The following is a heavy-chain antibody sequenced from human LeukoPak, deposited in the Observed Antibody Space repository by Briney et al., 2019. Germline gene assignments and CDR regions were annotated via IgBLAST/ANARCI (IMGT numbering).Heavy chain of an antibody. CDR1: GDSITSSNW. CDR3: ARWCSGWFDY. V-gene: IGHV4-4*02. J-gene: IGHJ4*02. CDR2: IYRSGST. Sequence: SETLSLTCAVSGDSITSSNWWSWVRQSPGKGLEWIGEIYRSGSTNYKSSLKSRVTMSMDKSKNQFSLKLNSVTAADTAVYYCARWCSGWFDYWGQGTLVTVSS. D-gene: IGHD6-19*01.